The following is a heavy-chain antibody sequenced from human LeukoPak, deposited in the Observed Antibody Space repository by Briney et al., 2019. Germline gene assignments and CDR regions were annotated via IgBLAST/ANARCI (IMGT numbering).Heavy chain of an antibody. CDR2: ISSLSGTI. J-gene: IGHJ4*02. V-gene: IGHV3-48*01. CDR3: ARGRVLYSYGTRFDY. D-gene: IGHD5-18*01. CDR1: GFTFSSYS. Sequence: GGSLRLSCAASGFTFSSYSMNWVRQAPGKGLEWVSYISSLSGTIYYADSVKGRFTISRDNAKSSLYLQMNSLTAEDTAVYYCARGRVLYSYGTRFDYWGQGTLVTVSS.